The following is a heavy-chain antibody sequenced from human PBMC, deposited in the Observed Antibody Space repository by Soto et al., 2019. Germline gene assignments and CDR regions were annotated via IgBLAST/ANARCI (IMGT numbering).Heavy chain of an antibody. V-gene: IGHV1-69*13. CDR3: ARVGFSSHAFDI. J-gene: IGHJ3*02. Sequence: SVKVSCKASGGTFSSYAISWVRQAPGQGLEWMGGIIPIFGTANYAQKFQGRVTITADESTSTAYMELSSLRSEDTAVYYCARVGFSSHAFDIWGKXTMGTVSS. CDR2: IIPIFGTA. CDR1: GGTFSSYA.